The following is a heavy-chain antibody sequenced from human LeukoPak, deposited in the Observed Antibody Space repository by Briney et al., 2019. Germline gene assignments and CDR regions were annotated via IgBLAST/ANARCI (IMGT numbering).Heavy chain of an antibody. D-gene: IGHD1-1*01. J-gene: IGHJ4*02. V-gene: IGHV4-4*02. CDR2: IYHSGST. CDR3: ARASHWNQLHYFDY. Sequence: PSGTLSLTCAVSGGSISSGNWWSWVRQPPGKGLEWIGEIYHSGSTNYNPSLKSRVTISVDKSKNQFSLKLSSVTAADTAVYYCARASHWNQLHYFDYWGQGTLVTVSS. CDR1: GGSISSGNW.